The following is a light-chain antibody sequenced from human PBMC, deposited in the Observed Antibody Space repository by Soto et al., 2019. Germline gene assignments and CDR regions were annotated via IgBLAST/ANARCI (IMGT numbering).Light chain of an antibody. J-gene: IGKJ5*01. CDR2: DAS. CDR1: QNINNY. Sequence: DSKMTQSPSSLYASVGDRVTIPFQASQNINNYLNWYQQKPGRAPKLLIYDASNLEAGVPSRFRGSGSGTDFTFTISRLQPEDIATYYCQQYENLPTFGQGTRLEI. V-gene: IGKV1-33*01. CDR3: QQYENLPT.